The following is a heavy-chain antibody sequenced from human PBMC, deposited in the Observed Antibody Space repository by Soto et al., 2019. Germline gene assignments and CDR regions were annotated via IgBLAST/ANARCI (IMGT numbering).Heavy chain of an antibody. CDR3: ARGSFSSSSSWFDP. CDR1: GGSISSDANF. V-gene: IGHV4-31*03. D-gene: IGHD6-6*01. J-gene: IGHJ5*02. Sequence: LSLTCTVSGGSISSDANFWSWIRQLPGRGPEWIGYISYTGRTYYTPSLNSRLTISLDTSKNLFSLRLSAVTAADTAVYFCARGSFSSSSSWFDPWGQGTLVTVSS. CDR2: ISYTGRT.